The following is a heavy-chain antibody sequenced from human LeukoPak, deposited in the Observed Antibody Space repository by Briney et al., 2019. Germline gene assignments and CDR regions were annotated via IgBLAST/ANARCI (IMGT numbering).Heavy chain of an antibody. Sequence: SETLSLTCAVSGYSISSGAYWGWLRQPPGKGLEWIGCIYHDGSTYYNPSLKSRVTISVDTSQNQFSLKLTSVTAPDTAVYSCVRDPPDSWGPGTLVTVSS. V-gene: IGHV4-38-2*02. J-gene: IGHJ4*02. CDR2: IYHDGST. CDR1: GYSISSGAY. CDR3: VRDPPDS.